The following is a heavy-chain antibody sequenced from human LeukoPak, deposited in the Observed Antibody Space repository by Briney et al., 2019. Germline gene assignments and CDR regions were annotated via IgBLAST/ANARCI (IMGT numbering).Heavy chain of an antibody. CDR1: GFLFSSYW. Sequence: GGSLRLSCAASGFLFSSYWMYWVRQAPGRGLVWVAHITSDGSSTTYADSVKGRFTISRDNAKNTLYLQMNSLRAEDTALYYCAKGPSGSYYGFDMWGQGTMVTVSS. CDR3: AKGPSGSYYGFDM. V-gene: IGHV3-74*01. D-gene: IGHD3-10*01. CDR2: ITSDGSST. J-gene: IGHJ3*02.